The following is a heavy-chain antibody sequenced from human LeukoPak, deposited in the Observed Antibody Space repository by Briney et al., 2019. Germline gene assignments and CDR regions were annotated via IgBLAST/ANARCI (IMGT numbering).Heavy chain of an antibody. CDR3: AKGHHGDPLRPFDY. CDR1: GFTFSSYA. Sequence: PGESLRLSCAASGFTFSSYAMSWVHQAPGKGLEWVSAISGRGGSTYYADSVKGRFTISRDNSKNTLYLQMNSLRAEDTAVYYCAKGHHGDPLRPFDYWGQGTLVTVSS. CDR2: ISGRGGST. D-gene: IGHD4-17*01. V-gene: IGHV3-23*01. J-gene: IGHJ4*02.